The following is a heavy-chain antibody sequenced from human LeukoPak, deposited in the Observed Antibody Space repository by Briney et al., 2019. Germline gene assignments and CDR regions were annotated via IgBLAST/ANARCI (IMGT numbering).Heavy chain of an antibody. Sequence: SVKVSCKASGGTFSSYAISWVRQAPGQGLEWLGRLIPILGISNYAQKFQGRVTITADKSTGTAYMELSSLRSEDTAVYYCATSYASGSYPHDNWGQGTLVTVSS. J-gene: IGHJ4*02. CDR2: LIPILGIS. V-gene: IGHV1-69*04. CDR3: ATSYASGSYPHDN. CDR1: GGTFSSYA. D-gene: IGHD3-10*01.